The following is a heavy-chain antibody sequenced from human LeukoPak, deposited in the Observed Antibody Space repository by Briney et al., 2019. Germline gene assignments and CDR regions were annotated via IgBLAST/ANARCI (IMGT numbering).Heavy chain of an antibody. V-gene: IGHV3-15*01. D-gene: IGHD5-24*01. CDR2: IKSKTDGGTT. J-gene: IGHJ3*02. Sequence: PGGSLRLSCAASGFTFSNAWMSWVRQAPGKGLEWVGRIKSKTDGGTTDYAAPVKGRFTVSRDDSKNTLYLQMNSLKTEDTAMYYCTTEGRDGYYDAFDIWGQGTMVTVSS. CDR1: GFTFSNAW. CDR3: TTEGRDGYYDAFDI.